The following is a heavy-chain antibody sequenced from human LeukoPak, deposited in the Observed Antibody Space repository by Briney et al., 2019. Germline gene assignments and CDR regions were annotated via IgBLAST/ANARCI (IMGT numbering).Heavy chain of an antibody. D-gene: IGHD6-13*01. Sequence: NPSETLSLTCTVSGGSISSYYWSWIRQPPGKGLEWIGYIYYSGSTNYNPSLKSRVTISVDTSKNQFSLKLSSVTAADTAVYYCARGLIAAAIEEGSAFDIWGQGTMVTVSS. CDR2: IYYSGST. J-gene: IGHJ3*02. CDR1: GGSISSYY. V-gene: IGHV4-59*01. CDR3: ARGLIAAAIEEGSAFDI.